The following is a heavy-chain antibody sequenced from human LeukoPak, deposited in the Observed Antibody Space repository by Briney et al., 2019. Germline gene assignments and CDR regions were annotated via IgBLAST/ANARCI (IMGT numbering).Heavy chain of an antibody. J-gene: IGHJ6*03. D-gene: IGHD3-16*01. Sequence: PGGSLRLSCAASGFTVSSNYMSWVRQAPGKGLEWVSVIYSGGSTYYADSVKGRFTISRDNSKNTLYLQMNSLRAEDTAVYYCARAIMSYYYYMDVWGKGTTVTISS. V-gene: IGHV3-53*01. CDR1: GFTVSSNY. CDR2: IYSGGST. CDR3: ARAIMSYYYYMDV.